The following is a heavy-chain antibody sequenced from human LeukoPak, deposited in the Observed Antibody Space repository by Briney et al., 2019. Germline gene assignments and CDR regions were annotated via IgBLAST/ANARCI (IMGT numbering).Heavy chain of an antibody. V-gene: IGHV1-2*02. D-gene: IGHD5-12*01. CDR3: ARDFVDIVGNWFDP. CDR1: GYTFTGYY. Sequence: ASVKVSCKASGYTFTGYYMHWVRQAPGQGLEWMGWINPNSGGTNYAQKFQGRVTMTRDTSISTAYMELSRVRSDDTAVYYCARDFVDIVGNWFDPWGQGTLVTVSS. J-gene: IGHJ5*02. CDR2: INPNSGGT.